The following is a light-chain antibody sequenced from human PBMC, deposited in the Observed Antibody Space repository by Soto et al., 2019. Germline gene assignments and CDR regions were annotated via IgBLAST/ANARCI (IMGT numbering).Light chain of an antibody. Sequence: EIVLTQSPGTLSLSPGDRATLSCRASQSVSNSYFAWYQQKPGQAPRLLIYGTSNTATGIPARFSGSRSGTNFTLSISSLEPEDFVVYYCQQYRTSPYTFGQGTKVEIK. CDR3: QQYRTSPYT. CDR2: GTS. V-gene: IGKV3-20*01. CDR1: QSVSNSY. J-gene: IGKJ2*01.